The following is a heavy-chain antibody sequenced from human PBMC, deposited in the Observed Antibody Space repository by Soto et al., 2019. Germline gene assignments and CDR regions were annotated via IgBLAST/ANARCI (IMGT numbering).Heavy chain of an antibody. CDR2: IIPIFGTA. Sequence: QVQLVQSGAEVKKPGSSVKVSCKASGGTFSSYAISWVRQAPGQGLEWMGGIIPIFGTANYAQKFQGRVRIIADESTSTAYMELSILRSEDTAVYFCARGGPGANPFDYWGQGTLVTVS. CDR3: ARGGPGANPFDY. D-gene: IGHD2-8*01. CDR1: GGTFSSYA. V-gene: IGHV1-69*01. J-gene: IGHJ4*02.